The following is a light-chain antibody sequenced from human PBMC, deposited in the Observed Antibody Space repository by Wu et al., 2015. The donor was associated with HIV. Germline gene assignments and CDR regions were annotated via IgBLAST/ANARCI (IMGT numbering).Light chain of an antibody. V-gene: IGKV3-11*01. Sequence: EVVLTQPPETMSLSPGERATLSCRASQSVSGYLAWYQQKPGQAPRLLIFDGNNRPTGIPARFSGSGSGTDFTLTISRLEPEDSAVYYCQQRSNWPPGLTFGGGTKVEIK. CDR1: QSVSGY. J-gene: IGKJ4*01. CDR2: DGN. CDR3: QQRSNWPPGLT.